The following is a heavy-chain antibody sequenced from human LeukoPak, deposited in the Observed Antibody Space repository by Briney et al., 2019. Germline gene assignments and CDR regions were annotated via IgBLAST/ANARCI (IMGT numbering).Heavy chain of an antibody. CDR1: GGTFISYS. CDR2: IISSSSYI. Sequence: GSLRLSCVASGGTFISYSMNCLRQAPGKELEWVSSIISSSSYIYYADSVKGRFTISRDNAKNSLYLQMNSLRAEDTAVYYCARGNGDYDFWGQGTLVTVSS. D-gene: IGHD4-17*01. CDR3: ARGNGDYDF. V-gene: IGHV3-21*01. J-gene: IGHJ4*02.